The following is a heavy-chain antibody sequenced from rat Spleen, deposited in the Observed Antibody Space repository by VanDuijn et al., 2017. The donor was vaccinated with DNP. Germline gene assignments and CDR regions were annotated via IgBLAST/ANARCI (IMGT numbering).Heavy chain of an antibody. CDR2: ITSSGGST. J-gene: IGHJ4*01. Sequence: EVQLVESGGDLVQPGRSLKLSCVASGFTFNNYWMTWIRQVPGKGLEWVASITSSGGSTYYRDSVKGRFTISRDNAKSTLYLQMDSLRSEDTATYYCARENYYSGRAMDAWGQGTSVTVSS. V-gene: IGHV5-31*01. D-gene: IGHD1-1*01. CDR1: GFTFNNYW. CDR3: ARENYYSGRAMDA.